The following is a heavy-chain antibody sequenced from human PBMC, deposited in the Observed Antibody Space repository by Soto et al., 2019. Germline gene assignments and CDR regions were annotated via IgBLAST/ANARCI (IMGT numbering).Heavy chain of an antibody. D-gene: IGHD2-15*01. V-gene: IGHV1-18*04. CDR2: ISAYNGNT. CDR3: ARVYCSGGSCYQNWFDP. Sequence: GASVKVSCKASGYTFTSYGISWVRQAPGQGFEWMGWISAYNGNTNYAQKLQGRVTMTTDTSTSTAYMELRSLRSDDTAVYYCARVYCSGGSCYQNWFDPWGQGTLVTVSS. CDR1: GYTFTSYG. J-gene: IGHJ5*02.